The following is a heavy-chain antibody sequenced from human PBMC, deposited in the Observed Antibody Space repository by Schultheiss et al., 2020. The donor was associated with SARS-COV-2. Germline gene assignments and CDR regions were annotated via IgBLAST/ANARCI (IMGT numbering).Heavy chain of an antibody. CDR1: GGSMTSDY. Sequence: SETLSLTCIVSGGSMTSDYWSWIRLPAGKGLEWIGRISTSGSTNYNPSLRSRVIMSVDTSKNHFSLNLTSVTAADTAVYFCAKEEERGEFRSGSYNYYYYMDVWGKGATVTVSS. CDR2: ISTSGST. CDR3: AKEEERGEFRSGSYNYYYYMDV. D-gene: IGHD3-3*01. V-gene: IGHV4-4*07. J-gene: IGHJ6*03.